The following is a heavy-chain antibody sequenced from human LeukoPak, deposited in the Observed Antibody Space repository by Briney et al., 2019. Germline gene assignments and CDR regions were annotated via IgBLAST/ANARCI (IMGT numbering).Heavy chain of an antibody. D-gene: IGHD3-22*01. J-gene: IGHJ4*02. CDR3: ARGGSGYLFFDY. Sequence: GSLRLSCAASGFTFSSYAMSWVRQAPGKGLEWIGEINHSGSTNYNPSLKSRVTISVDTSKNQFSLKLSSVTAADTAVYYCARGGSGYLFFDYWGQGTLVTVSS. V-gene: IGHV4-34*01. CDR1: GFTFSSYA. CDR2: INHSGST.